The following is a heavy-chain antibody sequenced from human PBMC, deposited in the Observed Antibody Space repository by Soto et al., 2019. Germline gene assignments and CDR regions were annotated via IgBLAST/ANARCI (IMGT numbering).Heavy chain of an antibody. V-gene: IGHV4-34*01. CDR1: GGSFSGYY. CDR3: ARVGQDYGDRPIDY. D-gene: IGHD4-17*01. Sequence: QVQLQQWGAGLLKPSETLSLTCAVYGGSFSGYYWSWIRQPPGKGLEWIGEINHSGSTNYNPSLKSRVTISVDTSKNQFSLKLSAVTAADTAVYYCARVGQDYGDRPIDYWGQGTLVTVSS. J-gene: IGHJ4*02. CDR2: INHSGST.